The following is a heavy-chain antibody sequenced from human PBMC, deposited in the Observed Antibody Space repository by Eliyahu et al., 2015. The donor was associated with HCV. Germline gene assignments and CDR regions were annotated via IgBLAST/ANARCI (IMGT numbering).Heavy chain of an antibody. D-gene: IGHD3-22*01. CDR3: ARDLIPSSGYYSYFDY. J-gene: IGHJ4*02. Sequence: EVQRVESGGGLVQPGGSLRLSCEASGFTFXSYWMSWVRQAPGKGVEWVANIKQDGSEKYYVDSVKGRFTISRDNAKNSLYLQMNSLRAEDTAVYYCARDLIPSSGYYSYFDYWGQGTLVTVSS. CDR1: GFTFXSYW. V-gene: IGHV3-7*01. CDR2: IKQDGSEK.